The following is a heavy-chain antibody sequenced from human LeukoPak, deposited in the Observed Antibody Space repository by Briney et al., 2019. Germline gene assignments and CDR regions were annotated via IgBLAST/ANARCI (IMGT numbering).Heavy chain of an antibody. CDR2: ISGTSSHI. Sequence: GGSLRLSCAASGFTFSTYNMNWVRQAPGKGLEWVSSISGTSSHIYYADSVKGRFTISRDNSKNTLYLQMNSLRAEDTAVYYCAKEGETVTSLDYWGQGTLVTVSS. V-gene: IGHV3-21*01. CDR1: GFTFSTYN. CDR3: AKEGETVTSLDY. J-gene: IGHJ4*02. D-gene: IGHD4-11*01.